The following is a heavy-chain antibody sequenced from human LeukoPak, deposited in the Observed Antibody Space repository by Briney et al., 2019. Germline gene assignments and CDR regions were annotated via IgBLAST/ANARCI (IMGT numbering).Heavy chain of an antibody. V-gene: IGHV3-74*01. Sequence: PGGSLRLSCAASGFTFSSYWMHWVRQAPGKGLVWVSRINSDGSTTTYADSVKGRFTISRDNARNTLYLQMNSLGAEDTAVYYCARVTWNYVPSDYWGQGTLVTVSS. D-gene: IGHD3-10*02. CDR1: GFTFSSYW. CDR3: ARVTWNYVPSDY. CDR2: INSDGSTT. J-gene: IGHJ4*02.